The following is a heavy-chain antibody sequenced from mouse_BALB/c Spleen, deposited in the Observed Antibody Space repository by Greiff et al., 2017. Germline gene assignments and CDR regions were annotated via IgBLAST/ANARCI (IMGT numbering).Heavy chain of an antibody. J-gene: IGHJ3*01. V-gene: IGHV1-4*01. CDR3: ARGTELRAWFAY. Sequence: QVQLQQSGAELARPGASVKMSCKASGYTFTSYSMHWVKQRPGQGLEWIGYINPSSGSTNYNQKFKDKATLTADKSSKTAYMQLSSLTSDDSAVYYYARGTELRAWFAYWGQGSLVTVSA. CDR2: INPSSGST. D-gene: IGHD2-4*01. CDR1: GYTFTSYS.